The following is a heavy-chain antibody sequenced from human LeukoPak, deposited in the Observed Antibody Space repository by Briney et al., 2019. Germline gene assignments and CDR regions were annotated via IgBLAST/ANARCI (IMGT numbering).Heavy chain of an antibody. J-gene: IGHJ5*02. CDR1: GYTFTSYY. V-gene: IGHV1-46*01. Sequence: GASVKVSCKASGYTFTSYYMHWVRQAPGQGLEWMGIINPSGGSTSYAQKFQGRVTMTRDTSTSTVYTELSSLRSEDTAVYYCARDRAPYMVRGWSQNWFDPWGQGTLVTVSS. D-gene: IGHD3-10*01. CDR2: INPSGGST. CDR3: ARDRAPYMVRGWSQNWFDP.